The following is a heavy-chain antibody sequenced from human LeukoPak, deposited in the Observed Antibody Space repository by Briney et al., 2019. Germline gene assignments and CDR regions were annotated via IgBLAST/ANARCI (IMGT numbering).Heavy chain of an antibody. V-gene: IGHV3-21*06. CDR1: GFTFSGYS. D-gene: IGHD5-12*01. J-gene: IGHJ4*02. CDR3: VRESYEYHFDY. Sequence: PGGSLRLSCAASGFTFSGYSMNWVRQAPGKGLEWVSYISSSSLYINYADSVKGRFTVSRDNAKNSLFLQVNSLIAGDTAVYYCVRESYEYHFDYWGQGTLVTVSS. CDR2: ISSSSLYI.